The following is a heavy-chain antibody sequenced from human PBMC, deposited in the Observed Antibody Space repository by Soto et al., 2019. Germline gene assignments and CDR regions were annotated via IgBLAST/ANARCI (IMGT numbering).Heavy chain of an antibody. J-gene: IGHJ4*02. V-gene: IGHV3-30*18. Sequence: QVQLVESGGGVVQPGRSLRLSCAASGFTFSSYGMHWVRQAPGKGLEWVAVILYDGSNKYYADSVKGRLTISRDNSKNTLYLQMDSLRPEDTAVYYCAKDVFDAYWGQGTLVTVSS. CDR3: AKDVFDAY. CDR1: GFTFSSYG. CDR2: ILYDGSNK. D-gene: IGHD2-8*01.